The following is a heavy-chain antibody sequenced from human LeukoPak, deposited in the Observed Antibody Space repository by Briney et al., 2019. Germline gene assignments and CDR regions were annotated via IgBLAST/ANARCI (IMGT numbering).Heavy chain of an antibody. D-gene: IGHD6-13*01. CDR1: GFTFCSYA. CDR2: ISYDGSNK. V-gene: IGHV3-30*04. CDR3: AKDTAAAGY. Sequence: GGSLRLSCDASGFTFCSYAILWVRQAPGKGLEWVAVISYDGSNKYYADSVKGRFTISRDNSKNTLYLQMNSLRAEDTAVYYCAKDTAAAGYWGQGTLVTVSS. J-gene: IGHJ4*02.